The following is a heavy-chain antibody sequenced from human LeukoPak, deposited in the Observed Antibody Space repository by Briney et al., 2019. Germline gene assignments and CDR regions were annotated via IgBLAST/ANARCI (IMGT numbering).Heavy chain of an antibody. V-gene: IGHV1-2*02. CDR1: GYTFTGYY. Sequence: ASVKVSCKASGYTFTGYYVHWVRQAPGQGLEWMGWINPNSGDTDHAQNFQGRVTMTRDTSISTAYMELRRLRSEDTAVYYCARGSGWPHYYFDYWGQGTLFTASS. CDR2: INPNSGDT. J-gene: IGHJ4*02. CDR3: ARGSGWPHYYFDY. D-gene: IGHD6-19*01.